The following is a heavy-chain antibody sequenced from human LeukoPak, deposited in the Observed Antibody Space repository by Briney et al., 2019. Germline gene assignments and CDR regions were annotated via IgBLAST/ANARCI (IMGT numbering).Heavy chain of an antibody. J-gene: IGHJ4*02. V-gene: IGHV4-30-4*01. CDR3: ARDQWDVAGTGFGY. Sequence: PSQTLSLTCTVSGGSISSGDYYWSWIRQPPGKGLEWIGYIYYSGSTYYNPSLKSRVTISVDTSKNQFSLKLSSVTAADTAVYYCARDQWDVAGTGFGYWGQGTLVTVSS. CDR1: GGSISSGDYY. D-gene: IGHD1-1*01. CDR2: IYYSGST.